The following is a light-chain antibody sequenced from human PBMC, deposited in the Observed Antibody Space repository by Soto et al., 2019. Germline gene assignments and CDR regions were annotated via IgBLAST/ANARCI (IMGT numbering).Light chain of an antibody. Sequence: EIVLTQSPATLSFSPGERATLSCRSIQRFSTYLAWYQQKPGQAPRLLIYDASNRATGIPARFSGSGSGTDFTLTISSLEPEDFAVYYCQQRSDWPLTFGQGTRLEIK. CDR1: QRFSTY. CDR2: DAS. J-gene: IGKJ5*01. V-gene: IGKV3-11*01. CDR3: QQRSDWPLT.